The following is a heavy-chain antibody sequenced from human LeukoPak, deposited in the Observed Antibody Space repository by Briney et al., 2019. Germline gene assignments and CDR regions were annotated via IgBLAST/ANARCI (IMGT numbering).Heavy chain of an antibody. J-gene: IGHJ4*02. D-gene: IGHD3-22*01. V-gene: IGHV3-74*01. CDR3: VRGGPSTWF. CDR1: GFTFKLYW. CDR2: INDDGSDT. Sequence: GGSLRLSCAASGFTFKLYWMHWVRQVPGKGPVWVARINDDGSDTVYADSVKGRFTISRDDAKNMLFLQMSSLRGEDTAVYHCVRGGPSTWFWGQGTLVTVSS.